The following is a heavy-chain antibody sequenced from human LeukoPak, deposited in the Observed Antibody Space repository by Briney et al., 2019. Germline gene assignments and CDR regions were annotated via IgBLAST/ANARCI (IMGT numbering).Heavy chain of an antibody. Sequence: PGGSLRLSCAASGFTFSTYSMNWVRQAPGKGLGWVSYISAGSSTIYYADSVRGRFTISRDNAKNSLYLQMNSLRDEDTAVYYCARDNPIGFGQLSARDYWGQGTLVTVSS. J-gene: IGHJ4*02. D-gene: IGHD3-10*01. CDR3: ARDNPIGFGQLSARDY. CDR1: GFTFSTYS. V-gene: IGHV3-48*02. CDR2: ISAGSSTI.